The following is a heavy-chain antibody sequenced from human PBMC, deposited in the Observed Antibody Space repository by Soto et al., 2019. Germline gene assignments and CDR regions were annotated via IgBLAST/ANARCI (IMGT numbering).Heavy chain of an antibody. CDR3: AATVFGEYSHYALDV. CDR1: GDSITSVGYS. V-gene: IGHV4-30-2*01. Sequence: SETLSLTCAVSGDSITSVGYSWSWIRQPPGKALEWICYIYHTGTTYYTAALKSRVTISLDRSKNRISLSLNSVTAADTAVYYCAATVFGEYSHYALDVWGQGTTVTVSS. J-gene: IGHJ6*02. D-gene: IGHD3-3*01. CDR2: IYHTGTT.